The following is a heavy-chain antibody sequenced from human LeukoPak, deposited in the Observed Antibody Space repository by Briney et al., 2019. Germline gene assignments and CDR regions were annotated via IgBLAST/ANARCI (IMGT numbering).Heavy chain of an antibody. J-gene: IGHJ5*02. Sequence: GGSLRLSCAASGFTFSSYAMSWVRQAPGKGLEWVSAISGSGGSTYYADSAKGRFTISRDNSKNTLYLQMNSLRAEDTAVYYCAKDLRRSSWPPWGQGTLVTVSS. CDR1: GFTFSSYA. CDR2: ISGSGGST. D-gene: IGHD6-13*01. V-gene: IGHV3-23*01. CDR3: AKDLRRSSWPP.